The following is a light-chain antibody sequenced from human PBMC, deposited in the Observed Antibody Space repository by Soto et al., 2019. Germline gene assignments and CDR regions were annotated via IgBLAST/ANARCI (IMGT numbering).Light chain of an antibody. CDR2: EGT. CDR3: QSYDSTLSARYV. Sequence: QSALTQPASVSGPPGQSIVISCNGSSSDVGSYDLVSWYLQYPGKAPKVIIFEGTKRPSGVSDRFSGSKSGNTASLTISGLQTDDEGDYYCQSYDSTLSARYVFGTGTQLTVL. CDR1: SSDVGSYDL. J-gene: IGLJ6*01. V-gene: IGLV2-23*01.